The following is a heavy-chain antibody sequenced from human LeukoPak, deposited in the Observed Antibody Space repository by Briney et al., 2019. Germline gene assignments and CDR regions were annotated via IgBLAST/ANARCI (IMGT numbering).Heavy chain of an antibody. Sequence: PSETLSLTCAVSGYSISSGYYWGWIRQPPGKGLEWIGSIYHSGSTYYNPSLKSRVTISVDTSKNRFSLKLSSVTAADTAVYYCARHEYGAVGYWGQGTLVTVSS. CDR3: ARHEYGAVGY. CDR1: GYSISSGYY. J-gene: IGHJ4*02. D-gene: IGHD4/OR15-4a*01. CDR2: IYHSGST. V-gene: IGHV4-38-2*01.